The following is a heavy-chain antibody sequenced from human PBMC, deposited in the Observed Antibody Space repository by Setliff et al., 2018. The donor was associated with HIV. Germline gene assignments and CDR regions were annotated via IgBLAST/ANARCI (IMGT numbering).Heavy chain of an antibody. D-gene: IGHD3-16*02. CDR2: IYPIDSET. CDR1: GYSFTNSW. V-gene: IGHV5-51*01. CDR3: ARHPPRGYPKNWFDP. Sequence: PGESLKISCKGSGYSFTNSWIAWVRQVPGKGLEWMGIIYPIDSETKYSPSFQGQVTISVDRSISTAYLQWNNLKASDSAIYYCARHPPRGYPKNWFDPWGQGTLVTVSS. J-gene: IGHJ5*02.